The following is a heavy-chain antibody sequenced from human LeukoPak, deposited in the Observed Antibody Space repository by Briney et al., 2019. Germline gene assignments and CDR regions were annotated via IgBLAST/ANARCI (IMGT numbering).Heavy chain of an antibody. CDR2: IYYSGST. J-gene: IGHJ6*03. Sequence: SETLSLTCTVSGGSISSSSYYWSWIRQPPGKGLEWIGYIYYSGSTNYNPSLKSRVTISVDTSKNQFSLKLSSVTAADTAVYYCERAGYNSGWYLRYYYYMDVWGKGTTVTISS. CDR3: ERAGYNSGWYLRYYYYMDV. D-gene: IGHD6-19*01. CDR1: GGSISSSSYY. V-gene: IGHV4-61*01.